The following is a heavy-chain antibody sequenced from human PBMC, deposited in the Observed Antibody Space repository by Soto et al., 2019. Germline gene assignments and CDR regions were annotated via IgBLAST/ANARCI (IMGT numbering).Heavy chain of an antibody. Sequence: GGSLRLSCAASGFTFSSYAMSWVRQAPGKGLEWVSAISGSGGSTYYADSVKGRFTISRDNSKNTLYLQTNSLRAEDTAVYYCAKDLSPVYGSGSYYGYYFDYWGQGTLVTVSS. D-gene: IGHD3-10*01. CDR1: GFTFSSYA. V-gene: IGHV3-23*01. J-gene: IGHJ4*02. CDR3: AKDLSPVYGSGSYYGYYFDY. CDR2: ISGSGGST.